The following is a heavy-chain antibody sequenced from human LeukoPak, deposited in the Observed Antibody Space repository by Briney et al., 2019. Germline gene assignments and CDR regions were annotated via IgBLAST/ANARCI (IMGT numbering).Heavy chain of an antibody. D-gene: IGHD6-6*01. CDR1: GGTFSSYA. V-gene: IGHV1-69*04. J-gene: IGHJ6*02. Sequence: GSSVKVSCKASGGTFSSYAISWVRRAPGQGLEWMGRIIPIFGIANYAQKFQGRVTITADKSTSTAYMELSSLRSEDTAVYYCAREGSIAAPTYGMDVWGQGTTVTVSS. CDR3: AREGSIAAPTYGMDV. CDR2: IIPIFGIA.